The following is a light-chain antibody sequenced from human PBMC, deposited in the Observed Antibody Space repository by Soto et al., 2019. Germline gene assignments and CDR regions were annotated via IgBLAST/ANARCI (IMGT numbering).Light chain of an antibody. V-gene: IGKV1-5*01. CDR2: AAS. J-gene: IGKJ3*01. CDR1: QGISSW. CDR3: QHYNSYSEFS. Sequence: DIQMTQSPSTLSASVGDRVTITCRASQGISSWLAWYQQKPGKAPKLLIYAASSLQSGVPSRFSGSGSGTEFTLTISCLQPDDFATYYCQHYNSYSEFSFGPGTKVDIK.